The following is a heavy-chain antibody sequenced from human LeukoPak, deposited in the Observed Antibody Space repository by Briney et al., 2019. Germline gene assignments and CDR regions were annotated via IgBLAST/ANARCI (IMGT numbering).Heavy chain of an antibody. D-gene: IGHD2-2*01. CDR3: AKDNGVPAAMGDFDY. J-gene: IGHJ4*02. Sequence: PGGSLRLSCAASGFTFSSYAMSWVRQAPGKGLEWVSAISGSGGSTYYADSVKGRFTISRDNSKDTLYLQMNSLRAEDTAVYYCAKDNGVPAAMGDFDYWGQGTLVTVSS. CDR2: ISGSGGST. V-gene: IGHV3-23*01. CDR1: GFTFSSYA.